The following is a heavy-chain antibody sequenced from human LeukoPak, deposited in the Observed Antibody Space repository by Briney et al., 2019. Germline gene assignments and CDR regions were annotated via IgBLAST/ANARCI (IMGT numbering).Heavy chain of an antibody. J-gene: IGHJ5*02. V-gene: IGHV3-30*18. D-gene: IGHD3-22*01. CDR2: ISYDGSNK. CDR1: GFTFSSYG. CDR3: AKDHHYYDSSGYYSWFDP. Sequence: GRSLRLSCAASGFTFSSYGMHWVRQAPGKGLEWVAVISYDGSNKYYADSVKGRFTISRDNSKNTLYLQMNSLRAEDTAVYYCAKDHHYYDSSGYYSWFDPWGQGTLVTVSS.